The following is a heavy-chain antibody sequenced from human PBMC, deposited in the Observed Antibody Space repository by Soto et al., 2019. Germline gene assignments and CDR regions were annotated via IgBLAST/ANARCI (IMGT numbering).Heavy chain of an antibody. D-gene: IGHD3-10*01. J-gene: IGHJ4*02. CDR1: GYTFTAYA. CDR3: ASGWFGEFVYCFDF. Sequence: ASVKVSCKASGYTFTAYAIHWVRQAPGQRLEWMGWINAGNGDTKYSQNFQGRVAITRDTSASTAYMELSSLRSDDTAVYYCASGWFGEFVYCFDFWGQGTLVTVSS. V-gene: IGHV1-3*01. CDR2: INAGNGDT.